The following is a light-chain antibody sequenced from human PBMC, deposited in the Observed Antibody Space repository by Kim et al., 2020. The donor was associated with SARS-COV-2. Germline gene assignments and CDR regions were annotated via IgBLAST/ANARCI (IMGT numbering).Light chain of an antibody. Sequence: DIQMTQSPSSLSASVGDRVTITCRASQSISTYLNWYHQKAGEAPKLLIYAASTLQTGVPSRFSGSGSGTDFTLTITSLQPEDFATYYCQQDNNTPPTFGQGTKVDIK. CDR3: QQDNNTPPT. CDR1: QSISTY. V-gene: IGKV1-39*01. CDR2: AAS. J-gene: IGKJ1*01.